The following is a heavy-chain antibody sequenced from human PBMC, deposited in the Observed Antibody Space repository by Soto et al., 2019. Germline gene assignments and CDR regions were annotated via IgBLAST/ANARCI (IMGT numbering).Heavy chain of an antibody. CDR2: FDPEDGET. CDR3: ATVLPRRGTTTEFYY. CDR1: GYTLTELS. Sequence: WASVKVSCKVSGYTLTELSMHWVRQAPGKGLEWMGGFDPEDGETIYAQKFQGRVTMTEDTSTDPAYMELSSLRSEDTAVYYCATVLPRRGTTTEFYYWGQGTLVTVSS. V-gene: IGHV1-24*01. J-gene: IGHJ4*02. D-gene: IGHD1-26*01.